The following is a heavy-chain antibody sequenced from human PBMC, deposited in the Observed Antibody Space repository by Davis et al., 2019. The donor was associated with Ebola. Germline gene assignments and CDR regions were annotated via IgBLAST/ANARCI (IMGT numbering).Heavy chain of an antibody. D-gene: IGHD3-22*01. CDR3: ARVRHYYDSSGYYPDAFDI. V-gene: IGHV1-18*01. J-gene: IGHJ3*02. CDR1: GYTFTSYG. Sequence: AASVKVSCKASGYTFTSYGISWVRQAPGQGLEWMGWISAYNGNTNYAQKLQGRVTMTTDTSTSTAYMELRSLRSDDTAVYYCARVRHYYDSSGYYPDAFDIWGQGTMVTVPS. CDR2: ISAYNGNT.